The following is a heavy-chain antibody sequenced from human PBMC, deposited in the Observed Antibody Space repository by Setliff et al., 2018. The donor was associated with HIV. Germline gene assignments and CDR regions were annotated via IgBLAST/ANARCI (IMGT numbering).Heavy chain of an antibody. D-gene: IGHD3-22*01. V-gene: IGHV5-51*01. J-gene: IGHJ3*01. CDR1: GPSFATYW. Sequence: PGESLKISCKVSGPSFATYWIGWVRQLPGKGLESMGIIWPGDSDVRYSPSFQGHVTISADTSISTAHLQWKSLKASDTAIYYCAKVPNYYESNFHVFDVWGPGAMVTVSS. CDR2: IWPGDSDV. CDR3: AKVPNYYESNFHVFDV.